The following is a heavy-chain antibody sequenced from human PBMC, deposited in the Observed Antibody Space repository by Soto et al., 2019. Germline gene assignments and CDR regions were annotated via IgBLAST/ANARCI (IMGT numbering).Heavy chain of an antibody. D-gene: IGHD7-27*01. CDR2: IYYSGST. V-gene: IGHV4-59*01. CDR1: GGSISSYY. J-gene: IGHJ3*02. CDR3: ARGEALTGDFRHAFDI. Sequence: SETLSLTCTVSGGSISSYYWSWIRQPPGKGLEWIGYIYYSGSTNYNPSLKSRVTISVDTSKNQFSLKLSSVTAADTAVYYCARGEALTGDFRHAFDIWGQGTMVTVSS.